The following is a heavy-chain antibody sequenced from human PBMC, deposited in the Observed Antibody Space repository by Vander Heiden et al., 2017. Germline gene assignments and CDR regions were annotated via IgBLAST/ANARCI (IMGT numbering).Heavy chain of an antibody. CDR1: GGNFRSYA. V-gene: IGHV1-69*01. CDR2: IIPIFGTA. J-gene: IGHJ6*02. Sequence: QVQLVQSGAEVTKPGSSVKVSCRASGGNFRSYAISWVRQAPGRGLEWMGGIIPIFGTANYAQKFQGRVTITADESTSTAYMELSSLRSEDTAVYYCARDHLVMTTVTKDYYYYGMDVWGQGTTVTVSS. CDR3: ARDHLVMTTVTKDYYYYGMDV. D-gene: IGHD4-17*01.